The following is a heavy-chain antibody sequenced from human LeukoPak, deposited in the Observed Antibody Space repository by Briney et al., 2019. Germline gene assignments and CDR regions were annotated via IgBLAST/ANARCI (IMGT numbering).Heavy chain of an antibody. V-gene: IGHV3-23*01. CDR1: GFTFSSYA. CDR3: AKAPGSGSYYPYYSDY. CDR2: ISGSGGST. J-gene: IGHJ4*02. Sequence: TGGSLRLSCAASGFTFSSYAMSWVRQAPGKGLEWVSAISGSGGSTYYADSVKGRFTISRDNSKNTLYLQMNSLRAEDTAVYYCAKAPGSGSYYPYYSDYWGQGTLVTVSS. D-gene: IGHD3-10*01.